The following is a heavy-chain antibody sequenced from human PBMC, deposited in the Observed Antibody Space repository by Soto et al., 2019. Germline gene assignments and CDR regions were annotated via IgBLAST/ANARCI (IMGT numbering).Heavy chain of an antibody. V-gene: IGHV4-38-2*02. CDR3: ARDWGTGFYNFDS. J-gene: IGHJ4*02. CDR2: IYHSGST. Sequence: SETLSLTCAVSGYSISTGFNWGWIRQPPGKGLEWIGSIYHSGSTYYNLSLKSRVTISADTSKNQISLKLISVTAADTALYYCARDWGTGFYNFDSWGQGTLVTVSS. CDR1: GYSISTGFN. D-gene: IGHD6-19*01.